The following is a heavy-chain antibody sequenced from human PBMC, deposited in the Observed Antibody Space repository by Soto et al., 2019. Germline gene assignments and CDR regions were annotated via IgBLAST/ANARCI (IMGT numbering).Heavy chain of an antibody. CDR1: GFTFSNYA. CDR2: ISGSGSSI. J-gene: IGHJ5*02. V-gene: IGHV3-23*01. D-gene: IGHD6-13*01. Sequence: EVQLLESGGGLVQPGGSLRLSCAASGFTFSNYAMTWVRQAPGKGLEWVSGISGSGSSIYYADSVKGRFTISRDNSKNTLYLQMNSLRAEDTTAYYCAKGGASSSWKNWFDPWGQGTLVTVSS. CDR3: AKGGASSSWKNWFDP.